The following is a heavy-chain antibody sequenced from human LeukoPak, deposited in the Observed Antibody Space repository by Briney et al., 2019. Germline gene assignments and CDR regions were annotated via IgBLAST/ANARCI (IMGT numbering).Heavy chain of an antibody. CDR3: ARVPPPYNWNDLDANGAFDI. J-gene: IGHJ3*02. Sequence: PSQTLSLTCTVSGGSISSGGYYWSWIRQHPGKGLEWIGYIYYSGSTYYNPSLKSRVTISVDTSKNQFSLKLSSVTAADTAVYYCARVPPPYNWNDLDANGAFDIWGQGTMVTVSS. CDR2: IYYSGST. D-gene: IGHD1-20*01. V-gene: IGHV4-31*03. CDR1: GGSISSGGYY.